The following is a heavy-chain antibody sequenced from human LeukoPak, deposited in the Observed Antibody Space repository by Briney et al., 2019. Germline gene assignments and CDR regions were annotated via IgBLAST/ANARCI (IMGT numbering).Heavy chain of an antibody. CDR3: ASLDGNLDVFDI. CDR2: IYTSGST. D-gene: IGHD1-14*01. Sequence: SETLSLTCTVSGGSISSYFWSWIRQPPGKGLEWIGYIYTSGSTYYNPSLKNRVTISVDTSKNQFSLKLSSVTAADTTVFYCASLDGNLDVFDIWGQGKMVTVFS. J-gene: IGHJ3*02. CDR1: GGSISSYF. V-gene: IGHV4-4*09.